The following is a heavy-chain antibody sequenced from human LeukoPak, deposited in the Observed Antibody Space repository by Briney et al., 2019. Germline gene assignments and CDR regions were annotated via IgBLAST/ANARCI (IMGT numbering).Heavy chain of an antibody. V-gene: IGHV4-59*01. J-gene: IGHJ4*02. Sequence: SETLSLTCTVSGGSISDYYWSWVRQPPGQGLEWIGYIYYSGSTNCNPSLKSRVTMSVDTSNNQFSLKMRSVTTADTAVYYCARGPTVVHLHYWGQGTLVTVSS. CDR3: ARGPTVVHLHY. CDR1: GGSISDYY. CDR2: IYYSGST. D-gene: IGHD4-23*01.